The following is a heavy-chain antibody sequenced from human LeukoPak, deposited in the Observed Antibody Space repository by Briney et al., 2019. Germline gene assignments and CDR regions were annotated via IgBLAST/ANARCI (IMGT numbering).Heavy chain of an antibody. CDR2: ISAYNGNT. D-gene: IGHD3-10*01. J-gene: IGHJ3*02. CDR1: GYTFTSYG. V-gene: IGHV1-18*01. Sequence: ASVKDSCKASGYTFTSYGISWVRQAPGQGLEWMGWISAYNGNTNYAQKLQGRVTMTTDTSTSTAYMELRSLRSDDTAVYYCARDPPMVRGVIIRYAFDIWGQGTMVTVSS. CDR3: ARDPPMVRGVIIRYAFDI.